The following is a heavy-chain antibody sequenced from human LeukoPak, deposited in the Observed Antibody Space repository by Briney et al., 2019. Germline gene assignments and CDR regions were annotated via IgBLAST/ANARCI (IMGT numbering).Heavy chain of an antibody. D-gene: IGHD4-17*01. J-gene: IGHJ6*03. Sequence: GGSLRLSCAASGFTFSSYGMSWVRQAPGKGLEWVSAISGSGGSTYYADSVKGRFTISRGNSKNTLYLQMNSLRADDTAVYYCAKRRHDYGDYYYMDVWGKGTTVTVSS. CDR1: GFTFSSYG. CDR2: ISGSGGST. CDR3: AKRRHDYGDYYYMDV. V-gene: IGHV3-23*01.